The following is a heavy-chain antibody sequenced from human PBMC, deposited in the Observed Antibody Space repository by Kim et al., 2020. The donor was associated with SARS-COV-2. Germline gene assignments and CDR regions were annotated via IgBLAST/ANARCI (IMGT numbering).Heavy chain of an antibody. Sequence: AQKLQGRATMTGDTTTSTVYRELSSLRSEDTAVYYCARAHAPAPANIDYWGQGTLVTVSS. D-gene: IGHD2-2*01. V-gene: IGHV1-46*01. CDR3: ARAHAPAPANIDY. J-gene: IGHJ4*02.